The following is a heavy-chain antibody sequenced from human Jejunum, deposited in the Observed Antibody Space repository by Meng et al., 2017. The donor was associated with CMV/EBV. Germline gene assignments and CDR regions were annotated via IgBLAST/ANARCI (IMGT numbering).Heavy chain of an antibody. CDR1: TFSDYW. D-gene: IGHD2/OR15-2a*01. V-gene: IGHV3-74*01. Sequence: TFSDYWMNWVRQAPGKGLVWVSRIDFDGSSRIYADSVKDRFTVSRDNAKNTLYLQIHSLRVEDTAVYFCARDRYCTTTTCDIPGWFDPWGQGTLVTVSS. CDR2: IDFDGSSR. J-gene: IGHJ5*02. CDR3: ARDRYCTTTTCDIPGWFDP.